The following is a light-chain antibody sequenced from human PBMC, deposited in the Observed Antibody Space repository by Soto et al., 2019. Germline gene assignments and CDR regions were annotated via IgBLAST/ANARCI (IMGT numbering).Light chain of an antibody. J-gene: IGKJ4*01. CDR2: DAS. CDR3: QQYGSSPLT. Sequence: EMGLTQSPGPLSLSPGERATLSCRASQSVSSSYLAWYQQKPGQAPRLLIYDASSRATGIPDRFSGSGSETDFTLTISRLEPEDFAVFYCQQYGSSPLTFGGGTKVESK. V-gene: IGKV3-20*01. CDR1: QSVSSSY.